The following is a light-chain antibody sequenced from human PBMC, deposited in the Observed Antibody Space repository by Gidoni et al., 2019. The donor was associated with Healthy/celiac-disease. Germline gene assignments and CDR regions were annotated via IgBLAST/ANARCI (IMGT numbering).Light chain of an antibody. V-gene: IGKV4-1*01. Sequence: DTVFTQFPDSLAVSLDERATINCKSSQSVLYSSNNKNYLAWYQQKPGQPPKLLIYWASTRESGVPDRFSGSGSGTDFTLTISSLQAEDVAVYYCQQYYSTRTFGQGTKVEIK. J-gene: IGKJ1*01. CDR1: QSVLYSSNNKNY. CDR2: WAS. CDR3: QQYYSTRT.